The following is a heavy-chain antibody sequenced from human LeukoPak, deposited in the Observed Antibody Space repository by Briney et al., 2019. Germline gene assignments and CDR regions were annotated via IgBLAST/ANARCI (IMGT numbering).Heavy chain of an antibody. CDR2: INHSGST. CDR1: GGSISSYY. J-gene: IGHJ5*02. V-gene: IGHV4-34*01. D-gene: IGHD1-20*01. Sequence: SETLSLTCTVSGGSISSYYWSWIRQPPGKGLEWIGEINHSGSTNYNPSLKSRVTISVDTSKNQFSLKLSSVTAADTAVYYCARGPPVITGTNCWFDPWGQGTLVTVSS. CDR3: ARGPPVITGTNCWFDP.